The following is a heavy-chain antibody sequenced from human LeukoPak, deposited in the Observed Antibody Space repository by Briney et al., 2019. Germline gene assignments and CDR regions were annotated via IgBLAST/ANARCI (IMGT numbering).Heavy chain of an antibody. CDR1: GGTFISYA. Sequence: SVKVSCKASGGTFISYAISWVRQAPGQRLEWMGGIIPIFGTANYAQKFQGRVTITADESTSTAYMELSSLRSEDTAVYYCAHGGTKPNWYFDLWGRGTLVTVSS. J-gene: IGHJ2*01. CDR2: IIPIFGTA. D-gene: IGHD2-8*01. CDR3: AHGGTKPNWYFDL. V-gene: IGHV1-69*13.